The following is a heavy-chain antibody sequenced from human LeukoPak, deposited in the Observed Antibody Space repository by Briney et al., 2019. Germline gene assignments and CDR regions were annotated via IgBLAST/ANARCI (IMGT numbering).Heavy chain of an antibody. D-gene: IGHD3-16*01. J-gene: IGHJ4*02. CDR3: ASGPYTDYFNY. V-gene: IGHV4-59*08. Sequence: SETPSLTCTVSGGSISNYYWSWIRQPPGKGLEWIGNIFYSGSTNYNPSLKSRVTISVDTSKNQFSLKLSSVTAADTAVYYCASGPYTDYFNYWGQGTLVTVSS. CDR1: GGSISNYY. CDR2: IFYSGST.